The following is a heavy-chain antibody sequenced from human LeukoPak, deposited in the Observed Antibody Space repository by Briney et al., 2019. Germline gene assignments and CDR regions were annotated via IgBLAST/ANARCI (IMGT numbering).Heavy chain of an antibody. J-gene: IGHJ6*02. D-gene: IGHD3-3*01. CDR2: MNPNSGNT. CDR1: GYTFTSYD. CDR3: AREYYDFWSSFGTDRYYYYGMDV. Sequence: ASVKVSCKASGYTFTSYDINWVRQATGQGLEWMGWMNPNSGNTGYAQKFQGRVTMTRSTSISTAYMELSSLRSEDTAVYYCAREYYDFWSSFGTDRYYYYGMDVWGQGTTVTVSS. V-gene: IGHV1-8*01.